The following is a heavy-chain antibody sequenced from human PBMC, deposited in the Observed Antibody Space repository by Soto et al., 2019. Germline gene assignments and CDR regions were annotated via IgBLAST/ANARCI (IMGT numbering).Heavy chain of an antibody. J-gene: IGHJ4*02. Sequence: EVQLLESGGGLVQPGGSLRLSCAASGFTFSSYAMRWVRQAPGKGLEWVSAISGSGGSTYYADSVKGRFTISRDNSKNTLYLQMNSLRAEVTAVYYCAGRGSGSYSDYWGQGTLVTVSS. CDR2: ISGSGGST. CDR1: GFTFSSYA. V-gene: IGHV3-23*01. D-gene: IGHD1-26*01. CDR3: AGRGSGSYSDY.